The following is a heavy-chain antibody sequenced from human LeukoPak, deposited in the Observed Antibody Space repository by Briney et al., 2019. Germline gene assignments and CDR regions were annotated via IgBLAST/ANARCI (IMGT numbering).Heavy chain of an antibody. CDR1: GYTLTELS. D-gene: IGHD3-22*01. V-gene: IGHV1-24*01. J-gene: IGHJ4*02. CDR3: ATVGTYYYDSSGLDY. Sequence: ASVKVSCKVSGYTLTELSMHWVRQAPGKGLEWMGGFYPEDGETIYAQKFQGRVTMTEDTSTDTAYMELSSLRAEDTAVYYCATVGTYYYDSSGLDYWGQGTLVTVSS. CDR2: FYPEDGET.